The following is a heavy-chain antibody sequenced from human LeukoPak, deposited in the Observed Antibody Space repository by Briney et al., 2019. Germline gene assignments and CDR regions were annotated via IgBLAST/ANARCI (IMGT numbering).Heavy chain of an antibody. D-gene: IGHD5-18*01. V-gene: IGHV3-23*01. Sequence: GGSLRLSCAASGFTFSSYAMSWVGQAPGQGLEWVSAISGSGGSTYYADSVKGRFTISRDNSKNTLYLQMNSLRAEDTAVYYCAKVVRYSDGAIGYWGQGTLVTVSS. CDR2: ISGSGGST. J-gene: IGHJ4*02. CDR3: AKVVRYSDGAIGY. CDR1: GFTFSSYA.